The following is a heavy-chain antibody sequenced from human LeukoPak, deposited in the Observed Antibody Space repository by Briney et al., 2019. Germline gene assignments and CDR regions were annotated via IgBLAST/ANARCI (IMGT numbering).Heavy chain of an antibody. J-gene: IGHJ5*02. V-gene: IGHV3-30*02. CDR2: IRYDGSNK. CDR3: AKGLYYKDRSGYPA. CDR1: GFNFSSYG. Sequence: GGSLRLSCAASGFNFSSYGMHWVRQAPGKGLEWVAFIRYDGSNKYYADSVKGRFTISRDNSKNTLYVQMNSLRGEDTAVYYCAKGLYYKDRSGYPAWGQGTLVSVSS. D-gene: IGHD3-22*01.